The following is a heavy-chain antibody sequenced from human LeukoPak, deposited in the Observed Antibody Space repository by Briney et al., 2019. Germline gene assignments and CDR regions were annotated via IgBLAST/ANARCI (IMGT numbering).Heavy chain of an antibody. D-gene: IGHD6-13*01. CDR2: IRYDESNK. CDR3: VKDPNDSNQPYSSSWYSPYYFDY. V-gene: IGHV3-30*02. Sequence: GGSLRLSCAASGFTFSSYGMDWVRQAPGKGLEWVAFIRYDESNKYYADSVKGRFTISRDNSKNTLYLQMNSLGAEDTAVYYCVKDPNDSNQPYSSSWYSPYYFDYWGQGTLVTVSS. CDR1: GFTFSSYG. J-gene: IGHJ4*02.